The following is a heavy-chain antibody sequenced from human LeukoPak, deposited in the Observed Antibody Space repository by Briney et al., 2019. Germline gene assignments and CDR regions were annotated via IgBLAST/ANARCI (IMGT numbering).Heavy chain of an antibody. V-gene: IGHV3-21*01. CDR1: GFTFSSYS. CDR2: ISSSSSYI. Sequence: GGSLRLSCAASGFTFSSYSMNWVRQAPGKGLEWVSSISSSSSYIYYADSVKGRFTISRDNAKNSLYLRMNSLRAEDTAVYYCARATLTTVGNYYYYYGMDVWGQGTTVTVSS. J-gene: IGHJ6*02. D-gene: IGHD4-23*01. CDR3: ARATLTTVGNYYYYYGMDV.